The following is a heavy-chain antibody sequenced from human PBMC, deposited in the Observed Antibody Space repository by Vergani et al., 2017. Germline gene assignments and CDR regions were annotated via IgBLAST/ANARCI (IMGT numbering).Heavy chain of an antibody. CDR3: ASYRVDIVATTTYYYYYYGMDF. D-gene: IGHD5-12*01. Sequence: EVQLVESGGGLVQPGGSLRLPCAASGFTVSSNYMSWVRQAPGKGLEWVSVIYSGGRTYYAASVKGRFTISIHNSKDTLYLQMNSLRAEATAVYYCASYRVDIVATTTYYYYYYGMDFWGQGTTVTVSS. V-gene: IGHV3-53*04. CDR2: IYSGGRT. J-gene: IGHJ6*02. CDR1: GFTVSSNY.